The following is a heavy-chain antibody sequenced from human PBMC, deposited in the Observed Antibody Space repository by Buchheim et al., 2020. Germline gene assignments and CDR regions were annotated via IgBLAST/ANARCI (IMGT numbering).Heavy chain of an antibody. CDR1: GGSISSSSYN. CDR2: IYYSGTT. V-gene: IGHV4-39*01. CDR3: VRLDYGRIDC. J-gene: IGHJ4*02. D-gene: IGHD4-17*01. Sequence: QLQLQESGPGLVKPSETLSLTCTVSGGSISSSSYNWGWIRQPPGKGLEWIGSIYYSGTTYYHPSLTSRVTVSADASKNQFSLKLSSVTAADTAVYYCVRLDYGRIDCWGQGTL.